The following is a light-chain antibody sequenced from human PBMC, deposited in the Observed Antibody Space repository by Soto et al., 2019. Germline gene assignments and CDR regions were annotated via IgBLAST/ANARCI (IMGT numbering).Light chain of an antibody. CDR1: QSVSSN. CDR3: QQYNNWPPT. V-gene: IGKV3-15*01. Sequence: IVMTQSPTTLSVSPGERAPLSCRASQSVSSNLAWYQQKPGQAPRLLIYGASTRATGIPARFSGSGSGTDFTLTISSLQSEDFAVYYCQQYNNWPPTVGQGTKVDIK. CDR2: GAS. J-gene: IGKJ1*01.